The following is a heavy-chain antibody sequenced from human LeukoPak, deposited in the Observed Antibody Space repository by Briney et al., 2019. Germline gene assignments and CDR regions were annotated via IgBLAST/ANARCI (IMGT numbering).Heavy chain of an antibody. CDR1: GFTFSSNY. Sequence: GGSLRLSCAASGFTFSSNYMSWVRQAPGKGLEWVSVIYSGGSTYYADSVKGRFTISRDNSKNTLYLQMNSLRAEDTAVYYCARRYGSGSYYDYWGQGTLVTVSS. D-gene: IGHD3-10*01. CDR2: IYSGGST. V-gene: IGHV3-53*01. CDR3: ARRYGSGSYYDY. J-gene: IGHJ4*02.